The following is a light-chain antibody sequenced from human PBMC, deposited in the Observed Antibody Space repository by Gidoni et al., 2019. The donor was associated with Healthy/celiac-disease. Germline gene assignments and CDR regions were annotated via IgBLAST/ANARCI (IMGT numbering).Light chain of an antibody. Sequence: DIQLPQSPSSLSASVGDRVTITCRASQSISSYLNWYQQKPGKAPKLLIYAASSLKSGVPSSFSGSGSGKDFTLTISSLQPEDFATYYWQQSYSTPHSFGQGTKLEIK. J-gene: IGKJ2*03. CDR1: QSISSY. V-gene: IGKV1-39*01. CDR3: QQSYSTPHS. CDR2: AAS.